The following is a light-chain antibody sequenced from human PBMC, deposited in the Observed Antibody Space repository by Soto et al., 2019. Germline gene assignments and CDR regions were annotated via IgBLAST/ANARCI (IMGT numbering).Light chain of an antibody. CDR2: AAS. CDR3: QQYGDSLWS. V-gene: IGKV3-20*01. Sequence: ETVLTQSPGTMSLSPGERVTLSCRASQSVSSSFFAWYQSKPGRAPRLVMYAASARGGGIPDRFSGSGSGTDFTLTISRLEPEDSAVYYCQQYGDSLWSFGQGTKVEVK. J-gene: IGKJ1*01. CDR1: QSVSSSF.